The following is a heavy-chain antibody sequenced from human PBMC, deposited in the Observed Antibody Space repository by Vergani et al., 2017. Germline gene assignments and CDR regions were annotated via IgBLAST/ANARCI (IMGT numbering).Heavy chain of an antibody. Sequence: QVQLQESGPGLVKPSETLSLTCTVSGGSISSYYWSWIRQPPGKGLEWIGYIYYSGSTNYNPSLKSRVTISVDTSKNQFSLKLSSVTAADTAVYYCAREGDSSVAVFDYWGQGTLVTVSS. CDR3: AREGDSSVAVFDY. J-gene: IGHJ4*02. D-gene: IGHD3-22*01. CDR1: GGSISSYY. V-gene: IGHV4-59*01. CDR2: IYYSGST.